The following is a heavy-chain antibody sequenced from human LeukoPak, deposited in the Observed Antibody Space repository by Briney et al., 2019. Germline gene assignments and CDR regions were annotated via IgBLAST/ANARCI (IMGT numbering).Heavy chain of an antibody. CDR1: GGSISSGGYY. CDR2: IYYSGST. V-gene: IGHV4-31*03. D-gene: IGHD4-17*01. CDR3: ARRTTVTMGATTHFDY. J-gene: IGHJ4*02. Sequence: PSETLSLTCTVSGGSISSGGYYWSWIRQHPGKGLEWIGYIYYSGSTYYNPSLKSRVTISVGTSKNQFSLKLSSVTAADTAVYYCARRTTVTMGATTHFDYWGQGTLVTVSS.